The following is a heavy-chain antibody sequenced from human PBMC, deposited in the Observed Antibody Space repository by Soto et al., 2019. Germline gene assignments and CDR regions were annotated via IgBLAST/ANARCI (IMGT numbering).Heavy chain of an antibody. CDR1: KFTFRTYV. CDR2: ISFDGTNQ. CDR3: AREMIPMIMGGMSAMDV. D-gene: IGHD3-22*01. V-gene: IGHV3-30*04. J-gene: IGHJ6*02. Sequence: QVQLVESGGGVVQPERSQRLSCEASKFTFRTYVMHWVRQAPGKGLEWVALISFDGTNQYYADSVKGRFTISRDNSKNTMYLQMNSLRPEDTAGYYCAREMIPMIMGGMSAMDVWGQGTTVTVSS.